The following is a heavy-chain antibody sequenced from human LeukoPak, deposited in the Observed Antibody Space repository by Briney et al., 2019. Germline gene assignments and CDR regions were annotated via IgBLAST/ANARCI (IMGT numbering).Heavy chain of an antibody. J-gene: IGHJ3*02. D-gene: IGHD3-22*01. CDR2: ISISGTNM. CDR1: GFTFSGYE. Sequence: GGSLRLSCAASGFTFSGYEMNWVRQAPGKGLEWVSYISISGTNMLYADSVEGRFTISRDNSRTSLYLQMSSLRAGDTAVYYCARGGGSAYHYNAFDIWGLGTMVTVSS. V-gene: IGHV3-48*03. CDR3: ARGGGSAYHYNAFDI.